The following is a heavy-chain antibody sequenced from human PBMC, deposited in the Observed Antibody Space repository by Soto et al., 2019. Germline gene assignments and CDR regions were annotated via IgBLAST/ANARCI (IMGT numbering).Heavy chain of an antibody. D-gene: IGHD3-9*01. CDR3: ATNYDILTGHKYYYYYMDV. CDR1: GGSISSSSYY. V-gene: IGHV4-39*07. Sequence: SEPLSPTFTVSGGSISSSSYYWGWIRQPPEKGLEWIGSIYYSGSTNYNPSLKSRVTISVDTSKNQFSLKLSSVTAADTAVYYCATNYDILTGHKYYYYYMDVWGKGTTVT. CDR2: IYYSGST. J-gene: IGHJ6*03.